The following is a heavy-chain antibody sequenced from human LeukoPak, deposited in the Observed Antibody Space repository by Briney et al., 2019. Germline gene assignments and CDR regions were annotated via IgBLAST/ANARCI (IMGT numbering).Heavy chain of an antibody. CDR2: IKSDGSST. CDR1: GFTFSSHW. Sequence: GGSLRLSCAASGFTFSSHWMHWVRQAPGKGLVWISLIKSDGSSTTSAESVKGRFTISRDNAKNTMYLQMNSLRDDDTAVYYCARDRGYSADYWGQGTLVTVSS. J-gene: IGHJ4*02. V-gene: IGHV3-74*01. D-gene: IGHD1-26*01. CDR3: ARDRGYSADY.